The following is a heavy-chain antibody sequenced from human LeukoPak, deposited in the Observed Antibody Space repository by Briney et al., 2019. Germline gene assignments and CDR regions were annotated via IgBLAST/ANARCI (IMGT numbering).Heavy chain of an antibody. CDR3: ARDPRPRTYYYYYYMDV. J-gene: IGHJ6*03. Sequence: GGSLRLSCAASGFTFSSYSMNWVRQAPGKGLEWVSSISGSSSYIYYADSVKGRFTISRDNAKNSLYLQMNSLRAEDTAVYYCARDPRPRTYYYYYYMDVWGKGTTVTVSS. V-gene: IGHV3-21*01. CDR1: GFTFSSYS. CDR2: ISGSSSYI. D-gene: IGHD6-6*01.